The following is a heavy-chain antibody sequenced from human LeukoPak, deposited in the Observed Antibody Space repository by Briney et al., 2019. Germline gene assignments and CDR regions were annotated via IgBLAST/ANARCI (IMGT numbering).Heavy chain of an antibody. J-gene: IGHJ3*02. D-gene: IGHD6-6*01. CDR2: IRSKANSYAT. CDR1: GFTFSGSA. V-gene: IGHV3-73*01. CDR3: TRQQLGAFDI. Sequence: GGSLRLSCAASGFTFSGSAMHWVRQASGKGLEWVGRIRSKANSYATAYAASVKGRFTISRDDSKNTAYLQMNSLKTEDTAVYYCTRQQLGAFDIWGQGTMVTVSS.